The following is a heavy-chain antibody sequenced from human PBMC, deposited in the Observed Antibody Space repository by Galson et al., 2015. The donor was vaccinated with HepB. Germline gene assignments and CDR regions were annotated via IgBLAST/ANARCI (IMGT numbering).Heavy chain of an antibody. J-gene: IGHJ5*02. V-gene: IGHV3-33*01. CDR3: TRHPTTVYDFWSGYSDNWFDP. CDR1: GFTFSSYG. CDR2: IWYDGSNK. D-gene: IGHD3-3*01. Sequence: SLRLSCAASGFTFSSYGMHWVRQAPGKGLEWVAGIWYDGSNKHYADSVKGRFTISRDNSKNTLYLQVNSLSAEDTALYYCTRHPTTVYDFWSGYSDNWFDPGGQGTLVIVSS.